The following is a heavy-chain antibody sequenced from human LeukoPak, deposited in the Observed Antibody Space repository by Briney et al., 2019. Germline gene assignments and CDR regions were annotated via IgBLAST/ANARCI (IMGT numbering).Heavy chain of an antibody. Sequence: GGSLRLSCAASGFTFSSYSMNWLRQAPGKGLEWFSYISSSSSTIYYADSVKGRFTISRDNAKNLLYLQMNSLRAEDTAVYYCARGPAAIVYYYYGMDVWGQGTTVTVSS. J-gene: IGHJ6*02. V-gene: IGHV3-48*01. CDR3: ARGPAAIVYYYYGMDV. D-gene: IGHD2-2*01. CDR1: GFTFSSYS. CDR2: ISSSSSTI.